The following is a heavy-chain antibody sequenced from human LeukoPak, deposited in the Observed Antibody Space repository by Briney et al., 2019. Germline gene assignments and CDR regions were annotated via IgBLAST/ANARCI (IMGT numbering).Heavy chain of an antibody. CDR3: ARREDNGDFNY. J-gene: IGHJ4*02. CDR2: ISGSGGST. Sequence: GGSLRLSCAGSGFIFSSYAMNWVRQAPGKGLEWVSGISGSGGSTYYADSVKGRFTISRDNAKNTLYLQMNGLRAEDTAVYYCARREDNGDFNYWGQGTLVTVSS. D-gene: IGHD1-1*01. V-gene: IGHV3-23*01. CDR1: GFIFSSYA.